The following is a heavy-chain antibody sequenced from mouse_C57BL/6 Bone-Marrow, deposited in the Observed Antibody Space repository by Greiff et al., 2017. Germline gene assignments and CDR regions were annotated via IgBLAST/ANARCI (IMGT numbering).Heavy chain of an antibody. CDR1: GYTFTSYG. Sequence: VNLVESGAELARPGASVKLSCKASGYTFTSYGISWVKQRTGQGLEWIGEIYPRSGNTYYNEKFKGKATLTADKSSSTAYMELRSLTSEDSAVYFCAKSSYYFDYWGQGTTLTVSS. CDR2: IYPRSGNT. CDR3: AKSSYYFDY. J-gene: IGHJ2*01. V-gene: IGHV1-81*01.